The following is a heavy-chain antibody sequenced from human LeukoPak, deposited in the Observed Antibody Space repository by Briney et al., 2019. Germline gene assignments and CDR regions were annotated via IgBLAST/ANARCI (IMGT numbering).Heavy chain of an antibody. J-gene: IGHJ5*02. Sequence: SETLSLTCTVSGGSISSYYWSWIRQPAGKGLEWIGRIYTSGSTNYNPSLKSRVTMSIDTSKNEFSLKLTSVTAADTAVYYCARGGPYGSGSYAWFDPWGQGTLVSVSS. CDR3: ARGGPYGSGSYAWFDP. V-gene: IGHV4-4*07. D-gene: IGHD3-10*01. CDR1: GGSISSYY. CDR2: IYTSGST.